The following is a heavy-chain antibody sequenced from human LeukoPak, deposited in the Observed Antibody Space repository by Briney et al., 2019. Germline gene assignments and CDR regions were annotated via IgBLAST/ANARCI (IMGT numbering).Heavy chain of an antibody. D-gene: IGHD3-10*01. Sequence: ASVKVSCKASGGTFSSYAISWVRQAPGQGLEWMGGIIPIFGTANYAQKFQGRVTITADESTSTAYMELSNLRSEDTAVYYCAKDSRVSTTMVRGGGHDYWGQGTLVTVSS. CDR2: IIPIFGTA. CDR1: GGTFSSYA. V-gene: IGHV1-69*13. CDR3: AKDSRVSTTMVRGGGHDY. J-gene: IGHJ4*02.